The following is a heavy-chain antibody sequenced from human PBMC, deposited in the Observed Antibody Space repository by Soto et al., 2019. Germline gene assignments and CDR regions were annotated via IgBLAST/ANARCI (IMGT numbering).Heavy chain of an antibody. CDR3: AYVVVTATKVNYYCYGMDV. CDR2: IIPIFGTA. J-gene: IGHJ6*02. D-gene: IGHD2-21*02. CDR1: GGTFSSYA. V-gene: IGHV1-69*12. Sequence: QVQLVQSGAEVKKPGSSVKVSCKASGGTFSSYAISWVRQAPGQGLEWMGGIIPIFGTANYAQKFQGRVTITADESTSTAYMELSSLRSEDTAVYYCAYVVVTATKVNYYCYGMDVWGQGTTVTVSS.